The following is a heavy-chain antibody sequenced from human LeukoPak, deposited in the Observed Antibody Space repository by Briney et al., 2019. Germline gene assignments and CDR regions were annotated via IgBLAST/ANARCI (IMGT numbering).Heavy chain of an antibody. J-gene: IGHJ4*02. CDR1: GYTFTSYF. CDR3: ARLCWGNQLAGFDS. CDR2: INPSGGST. Sequence: ASVKVSCKTSGYTFTSYFIHWVRQAPGQGLEWMGLINPSGGSTNYAHQFQGRVTMTRDTSTSTVYMELSSLRSEDTAVYYCARLCWGNQLAGFDSWGRGTLVTVSS. V-gene: IGHV1-46*01. D-gene: IGHD3-10*02.